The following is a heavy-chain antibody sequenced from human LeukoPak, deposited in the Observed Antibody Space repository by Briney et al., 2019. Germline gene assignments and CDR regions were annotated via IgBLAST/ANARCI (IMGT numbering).Heavy chain of an antibody. CDR1: GGSISSSNW. V-gene: IGHV4-4*02. CDR3: ASQNYYDSSGYPY. J-gene: IGHJ4*02. CDR2: IYHSGST. Sequence: SETLSLTCAVSGGSISSSNWWSWVRQPPGKGLEWIGEIYHSGSTNYNPSLKSRVTISVDKSKNQFSLKLSSVTAADTAVYYCASQNYYDSSGYPYWGQRTLVTVSS. D-gene: IGHD3-22*01.